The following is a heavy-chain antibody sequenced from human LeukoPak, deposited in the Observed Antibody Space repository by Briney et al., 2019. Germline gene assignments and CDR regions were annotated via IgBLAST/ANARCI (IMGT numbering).Heavy chain of an antibody. CDR3: ARTLLNYSDS. J-gene: IGHJ4*02. D-gene: IGHD2/OR15-2a*01. CDR1: GFAFSSYE. V-gene: IGHV3-48*03. CDR2: ISSSGNTK. Sequence: PGGSLRLSCAVSGFAFSSYEINWVRQAPGKGLEWVSYISSSGNTKHYGDSVKGRFTISRDNAKNSLYLQMNSLRAEDTAVYYCARTLLNYSDSWGQGTLVTVSS.